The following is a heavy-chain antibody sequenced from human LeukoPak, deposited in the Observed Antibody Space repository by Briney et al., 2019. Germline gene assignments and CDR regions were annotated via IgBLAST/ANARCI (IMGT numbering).Heavy chain of an antibody. J-gene: IGHJ4*02. D-gene: IGHD3-9*01. CDR2: IWYDGSNK. V-gene: IGHV3-33*01. CDR3: ARDGNYDILTGYYPDFDY. Sequence: GRSLRLSCAASGFTFSSYGMHWARQAPGKGLEWVAVIWYDGSNKYYADSVKGRFTISRDNSKNTLYLQMNSLRAEDTAVYYCARDGNYDILTGYYPDFDYWGQGTLVTVSS. CDR1: GFTFSSYG.